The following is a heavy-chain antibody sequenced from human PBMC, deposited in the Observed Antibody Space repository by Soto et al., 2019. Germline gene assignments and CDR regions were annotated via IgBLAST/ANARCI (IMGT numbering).Heavy chain of an antibody. V-gene: IGHV4-39*01. D-gene: IGHD2-15*01. CDR1: GGSISSSSYY. Sequence: SETLSLTCTVSGGSISSSSYYWGWIRQPPGKGLEWIGSIYYSGSTYYNTSLKSRVTISVDTSKNQFSLKLSSVTAADTAVYYCASSYCSGGSCYQPFDYWGQGTLVTVSS. CDR2: IYYSGST. CDR3: ASSYCSGGSCYQPFDY. J-gene: IGHJ4*02.